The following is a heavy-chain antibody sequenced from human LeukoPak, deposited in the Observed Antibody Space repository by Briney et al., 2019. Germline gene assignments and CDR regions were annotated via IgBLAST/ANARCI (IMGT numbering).Heavy chain of an antibody. D-gene: IGHD2/OR15-2a*01. V-gene: IGHV4-4*09. CDR2: IYESGST. CDR1: GGSISGYY. CDR3: ATQILLCHYY. Sequence: SETLSLTCTVSGGSISGYYWSWIRQPPGKELEWIGYIYESGSTDYNPSLRSRVTISRDTSKNQVSLKLSSVTAADTAVYYCATQILLCHYYWGQGTLVTVSS. J-gene: IGHJ4*02.